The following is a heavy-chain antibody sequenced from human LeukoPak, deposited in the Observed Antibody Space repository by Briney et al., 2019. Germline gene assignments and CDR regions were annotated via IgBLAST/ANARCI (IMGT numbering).Heavy chain of an antibody. D-gene: IGHD1-1*01. J-gene: IGHJ4*02. CDR1: GFTFASYA. V-gene: IGHV3-23*01. CDR3: AKAPSGTTFRYFDY. CDR2: ISGTGAST. Sequence: GGSLRLSCAASGFTFASYAMSWVRQAPGKGLEWVSAISGTGASTYYADSVKGRFTISRDNSKNTLYLQMNSLGAEDTAVYYCAKAPSGTTFRYFDYWGQGALVTVSS.